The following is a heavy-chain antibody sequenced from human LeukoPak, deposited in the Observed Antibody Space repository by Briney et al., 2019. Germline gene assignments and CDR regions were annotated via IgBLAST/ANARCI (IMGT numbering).Heavy chain of an antibody. CDR3: ARVVRRYYYGSGSYFPNWFDP. J-gene: IGHJ5*02. CDR1: GFTFSSYW. Sequence: GGSLRLSCAASGFTFSSYWMSWVRQAPGKGLEWVANIKQDGSEKYYVDSVKGRFTISRDNAKNSLYLQMNSLRAEDTAVYYCARVVRRYYYGSGSYFPNWFDPWGQGTLVTVSS. CDR2: IKQDGSEK. D-gene: IGHD3-10*01. V-gene: IGHV3-7*01.